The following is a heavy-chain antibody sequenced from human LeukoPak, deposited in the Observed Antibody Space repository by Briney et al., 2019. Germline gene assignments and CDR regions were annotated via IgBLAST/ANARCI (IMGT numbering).Heavy chain of an antibody. J-gene: IGHJ4*02. D-gene: IGHD2-2*01. CDR3: VRDSIFEYCSSTSCYHPLFDY. CDR2: ISSSSSYI. CDR1: GFTFSSYS. V-gene: IGHV3-21*01. Sequence: PGGSLRLSCAASGFTFSSYSMNWVRQAPGKGLEWVSSISSSSSYIYYADSVKGRFTISRDNAKNSLYLQMNSLRAEDTAVYYCVRDSIFEYCSSTSCYHPLFDYWGQGTLVTVSS.